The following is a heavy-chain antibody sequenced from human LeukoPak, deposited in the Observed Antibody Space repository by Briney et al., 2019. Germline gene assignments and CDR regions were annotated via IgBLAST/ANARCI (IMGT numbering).Heavy chain of an antibody. J-gene: IGHJ4*02. CDR3: ARNVAYYDSGGYKYYFDY. D-gene: IGHD3-22*01. Sequence: SEILSLTCTVSGGSISTYYWSWIRQPPGKGLEWIGYIYYSGNTNYNPSLKSRVTISVDTSKNQFSLRLSSVTAADTAVYYCARNVAYYDSGGYKYYFDYWGQGALVTVSS. CDR1: GGSISTYY. V-gene: IGHV4-59*01. CDR2: IYYSGNT.